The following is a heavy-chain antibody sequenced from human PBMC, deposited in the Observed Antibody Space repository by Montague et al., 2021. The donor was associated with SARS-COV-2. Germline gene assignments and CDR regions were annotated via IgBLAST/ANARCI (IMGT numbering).Heavy chain of an antibody. J-gene: IGHJ4*02. V-gene: IGHV4-59*08. CDR1: GGSISSYY. CDR2: IYYSGST. D-gene: IGHD3-10*01. Sequence: SETLSLTCTVSGGSISSYYWSWIRQPPGKGLEWIGYIYYSGSTNYNPSLKSRVTISVGTSKNQFSLKPTSVTAADTTVYFCARHITMNRGAPPGAVDSWGQGILVIVPS. CDR3: ARHITMNRGAPPGAVDS.